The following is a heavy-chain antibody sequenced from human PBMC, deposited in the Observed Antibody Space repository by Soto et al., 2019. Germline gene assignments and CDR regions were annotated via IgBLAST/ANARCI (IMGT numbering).Heavy chain of an antibody. CDR2: ISGSGGST. Sequence: EVQLLESGGGLVQPGGSLRLSCAASGFTFSSYAMSWVRQAPGKGLEWVSAISGSGGSTYYADSVKGRFTISRDNSKNTLYLKMNSLRAEDTAVYYCAKDPEGPITIFGPGTRDYYGMDVWGQGTTVTVSS. D-gene: IGHD3-3*01. J-gene: IGHJ6*02. CDR1: GFTFSSYA. CDR3: AKDPEGPITIFGPGTRDYYGMDV. V-gene: IGHV3-23*01.